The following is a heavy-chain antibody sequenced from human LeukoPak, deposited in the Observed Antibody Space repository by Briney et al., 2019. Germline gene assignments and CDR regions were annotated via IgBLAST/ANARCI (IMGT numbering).Heavy chain of an antibody. D-gene: IGHD3-10*01. CDR2: INPGGDST. CDR3: ARTLSGSGISY. CDR1: GYTFTSYY. Sequence: ASVKVSCKASGYTFTSYYMHWVRQAPGQGLEWMGIINPGGDSTNFAQNFQGRVTLTRDTSTSTVYMELSSLSSEDTAIYYCARTLSGSGISYWGRGTLVIVSS. J-gene: IGHJ4*02. V-gene: IGHV1-46*01.